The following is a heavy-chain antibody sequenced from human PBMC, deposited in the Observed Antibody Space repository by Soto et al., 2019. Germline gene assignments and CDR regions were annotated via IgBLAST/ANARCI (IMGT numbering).Heavy chain of an antibody. CDR3: ATYYYDSSGTGY. CDR1: GYTLTELS. V-gene: IGHV1-24*01. D-gene: IGHD3-22*01. J-gene: IGHJ4*02. Sequence: ASVKVSCKVSGYTLTELSMHWVRQAPGKGLEWMGGFDPEDGETIYAQKFQGRVTMTEDTSTDTAYMELSSLRSEDTAVYYCATYYYDSSGTGYWGQGALVSVSS. CDR2: FDPEDGET.